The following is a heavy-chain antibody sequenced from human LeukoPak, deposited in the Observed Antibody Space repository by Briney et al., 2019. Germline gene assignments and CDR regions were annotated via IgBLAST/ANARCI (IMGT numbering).Heavy chain of an antibody. CDR2: IYYSGST. D-gene: IGHD6-19*01. J-gene: IGHJ2*01. Sequence: SQTLSLTCTVSGGSISSGGYYWSWIRQHPGKGLEWIGYIYYSGSTYYNPSLKSRVTISVDTSKNQFSLKLSSVTAADTAVYYCARAIAVGLWYFDLWGRGTLVTVSS. V-gene: IGHV4-31*03. CDR3: ARAIAVGLWYFDL. CDR1: GGSISSGGYY.